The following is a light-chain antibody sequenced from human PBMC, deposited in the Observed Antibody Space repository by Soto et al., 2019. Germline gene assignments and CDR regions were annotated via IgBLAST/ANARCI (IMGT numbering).Light chain of an antibody. CDR3: QQYGSSPQT. CDR2: GAS. J-gene: IGKJ1*01. V-gene: IGKV3-20*01. Sequence: EIVSTQSPGTLSLSPGERATLSCSASQRFSSGHLAWYQQKPGQAPRLLIYGASSRATGIPDRFSRSGSGTDFTLTISRRERQDFAVYYCQQYGSSPQTFGQGTKVDIK. CDR1: QRFSSGH.